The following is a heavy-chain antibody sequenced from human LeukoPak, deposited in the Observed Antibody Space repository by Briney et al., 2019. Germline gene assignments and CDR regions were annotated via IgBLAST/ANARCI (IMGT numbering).Heavy chain of an antibody. Sequence: ASVKVSCKASGYTFTNYYMHWVRQAPGQGLEWMGVINPSGGSTTYAQKFQGRVTITMTRDTSTITVYMELSSLRSEDTAVYYCARAGSGTFRDFDYWGQGTLVTVSS. CDR1: GYTFTNYY. CDR3: ARAGSGTFRDFDY. CDR2: INPSGGST. D-gene: IGHD1-26*01. J-gene: IGHJ4*02. V-gene: IGHV1-46*01.